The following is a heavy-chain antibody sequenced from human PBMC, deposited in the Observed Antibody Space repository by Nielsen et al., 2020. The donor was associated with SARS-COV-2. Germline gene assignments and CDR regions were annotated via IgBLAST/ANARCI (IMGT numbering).Heavy chain of an antibody. Sequence: GGSLRLSCKGSGYSFTSYWISWVRQMPGKGLEWMGRIDPSDSYTNYSPSFQGHVTIPADKSISTAYLQWSSLKASDTAMYYCAILNSYSTYYDYWGQGTLVTVSS. V-gene: IGHV5-10-1*01. D-gene: IGHD6-13*01. CDR1: GYSFTSYW. CDR3: AILNSYSTYYDY. CDR2: IDPSDSYT. J-gene: IGHJ4*02.